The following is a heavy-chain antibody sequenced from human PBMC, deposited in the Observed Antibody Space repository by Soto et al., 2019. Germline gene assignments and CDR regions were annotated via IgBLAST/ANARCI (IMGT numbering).Heavy chain of an antibody. J-gene: IGHJ3*02. CDR1: EFSLSTSGVG. D-gene: IGHD6-19*01. CDR2: IYWDDDK. Sequence: QITLKESGPTLGKPTQTLTLTCTISEFSLSTSGVGVGWIRQPPGKALEWLALIYWDDDKRYSPSLKSRLTITKDTSKNQVVLTMTNMDPVDTATYYCARAQWLVDAFDIWGQGTMVTVSS. CDR3: ARAQWLVDAFDI. V-gene: IGHV2-5*02.